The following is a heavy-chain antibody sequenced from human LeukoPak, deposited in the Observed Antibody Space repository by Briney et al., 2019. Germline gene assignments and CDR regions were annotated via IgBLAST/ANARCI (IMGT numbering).Heavy chain of an antibody. D-gene: IGHD6-6*01. Sequence: GGSLRLSCAASGFTFTNYWMHWVRQAPGMGLVWVSRISPTGSTTSYADSVKGRFTVSRDNAKNTLYLQVNNLRAEDTAVYYCARGPNSNWSGLDFWGQGTLLTVSS. CDR1: GFTFTNYW. V-gene: IGHV3-74*01. J-gene: IGHJ4*02. CDR3: ARGPNSNWSGLDF. CDR2: ISPTGSTT.